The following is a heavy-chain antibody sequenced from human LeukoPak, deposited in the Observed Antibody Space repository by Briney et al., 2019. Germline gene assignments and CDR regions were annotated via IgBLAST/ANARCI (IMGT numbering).Heavy chain of an antibody. CDR2: VRGSDDDT. CDR1: GFTFSSYA. V-gene: IGHV3-23*01. J-gene: IGHJ4*02. CDR3: ARSAEGDY. Sequence: QPGGSLRLSCAASGFTFSSYAMSWVRQAPGKGLQWVSAVRGSDDDTYYADSVKGRFTISRDNAKNSLYLQMNSLRAEDTAVYHCARSAEGDYWGQGTLVTVSS.